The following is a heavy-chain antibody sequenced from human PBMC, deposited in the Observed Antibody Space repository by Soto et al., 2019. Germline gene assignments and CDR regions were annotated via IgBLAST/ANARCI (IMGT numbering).Heavy chain of an antibody. Sequence: EVQLVESGGGLVKPGGSLRLSCAASGFTFSSYSMNWVRQAPGKGLEWVSSISSSSSYIYYADSVKGRFTISRDNAKNSLDLQMNSLRAEDTAVYYCARDLVTMVRGGYYFDYWGQGTLVTVSS. V-gene: IGHV3-21*01. D-gene: IGHD3-10*01. CDR3: ARDLVTMVRGGYYFDY. CDR1: GFTFSSYS. J-gene: IGHJ4*02. CDR2: ISSSSSYI.